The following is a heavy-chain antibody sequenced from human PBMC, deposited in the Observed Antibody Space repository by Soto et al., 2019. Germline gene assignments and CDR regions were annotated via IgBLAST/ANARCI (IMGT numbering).Heavy chain of an antibody. V-gene: IGHV3-53*01. Sequence: RRLSCAASGFTVSSTYMSWVRQAPGKGLEWISIIYSGGSTFYADSVKGRFTISRDNSKNTLYLQMNSLRAEDTAVYYCARGVPITPGTFDYRGQGTLVTVSS. D-gene: IGHD5-12*01. CDR1: GFTVSSTY. J-gene: IGHJ4*02. CDR3: ARGVPITPGTFDY. CDR2: IYSGGST.